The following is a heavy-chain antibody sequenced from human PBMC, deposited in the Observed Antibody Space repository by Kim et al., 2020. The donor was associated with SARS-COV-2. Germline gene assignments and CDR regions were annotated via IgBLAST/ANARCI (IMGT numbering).Heavy chain of an antibody. V-gene: IGHV3-7*01. D-gene: IGHD4-17*01. CDR3: ARDSTTVVTHGTFDI. J-gene: IGHJ3*02. Sequence: DSVKGRFTKSRDNAKNSLYMQMNSLRAEDTAVYYCARDSTTVVTHGTFDIWGQGTMVTVSS.